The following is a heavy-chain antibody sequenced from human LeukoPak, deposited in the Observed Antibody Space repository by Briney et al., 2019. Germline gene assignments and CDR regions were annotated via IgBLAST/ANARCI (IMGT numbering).Heavy chain of an antibody. CDR2: FDPENGET. J-gene: IGHJ4*02. V-gene: IGHV1-24*01. CDR3: TRSALVLPYDFDY. CDR1: GYIFTELS. D-gene: IGHD3-10*01. Sequence: ASVKVSCKVSGYIFTELSMHWVRQAPGKGREWMGSFDPENGETLYVQEFQGRVTLTEDTSADTAYMDLISLRSEDTAVYYCTRSALVLPYDFDYWGQGTLVTDSS.